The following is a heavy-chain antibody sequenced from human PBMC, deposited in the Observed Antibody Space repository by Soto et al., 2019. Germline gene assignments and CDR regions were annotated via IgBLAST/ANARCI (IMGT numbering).Heavy chain of an antibody. CDR2: IYSSGTT. J-gene: IGHJ6*02. V-gene: IGHV4-39*01. Sequence: SVTRPLPGTPCRSTIGGSNYFWGWIPQSQGKGLAWLGTIYSSGTTYYSPSLKSRITMPLHTSKNKFHLNLGSVTPAYTAASYCTRRGFGVRGVTTMGVLDPGPTGTVS. D-gene: IGHD3-10*01. CDR1: RSTIGGSNYF. CDR3: TRRGFGVRGVTTMGV.